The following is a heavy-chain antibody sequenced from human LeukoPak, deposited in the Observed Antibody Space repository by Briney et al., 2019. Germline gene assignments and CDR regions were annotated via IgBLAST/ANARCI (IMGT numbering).Heavy chain of an antibody. CDR1: GFTFSNAW. CDR3: TTTETGVVDGSGSYAFDI. V-gene: IGHV3-15*01. CDR2: IKSKTDGSTT. D-gene: IGHD3-10*01. J-gene: IGHJ3*02. Sequence: GGSLRLSCAASGFTFSNAWMSWVRQAPGKGLEWVGRIKSKTDGSTTDYAAPVKGRFTISRDDSKNTLYLQMNSLKTEDTAVYYCTTTETGVVDGSGSYAFDIWGQGTMVTVSS.